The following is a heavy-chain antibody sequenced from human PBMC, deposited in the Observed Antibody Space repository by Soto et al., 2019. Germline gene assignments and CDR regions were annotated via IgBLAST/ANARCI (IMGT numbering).Heavy chain of an antibody. V-gene: IGHV4-31*03. D-gene: IGHD5-12*01. CDR2: IYYSGST. J-gene: IGHJ4*02. Sequence: PSETLSLTCTVSGGSISSGGYYWSWIRQHPGKGLEWIGYIYYSGSTYYNPSLKSRVTISVDTSKNQFSLKLSPVTAADTAVYYCARGGWLQFGNFDYWGQGTLVTVSS. CDR3: ARGGWLQFGNFDY. CDR1: GGSISSGGYY.